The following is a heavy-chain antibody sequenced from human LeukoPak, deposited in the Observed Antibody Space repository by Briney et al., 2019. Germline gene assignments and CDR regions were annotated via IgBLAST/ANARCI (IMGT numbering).Heavy chain of an antibody. CDR1: GFTFSSYW. CDR3: ARDPRLEPRDY. Sequence: GGSLRLSCAASGFTFSSYWMSWVRQAPGKGLEWVANIKQDGSEKYYVGSVKGRFTISRDNAKNSLYLQMNSLRAEDTAVYYCARDPRLEPRDYWGQGTLVTVSS. CDR2: IKQDGSEK. V-gene: IGHV3-7*01. J-gene: IGHJ4*02. D-gene: IGHD3-3*01.